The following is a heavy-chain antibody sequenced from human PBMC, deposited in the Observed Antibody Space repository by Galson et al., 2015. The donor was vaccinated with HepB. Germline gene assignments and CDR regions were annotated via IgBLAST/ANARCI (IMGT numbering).Heavy chain of an antibody. V-gene: IGHV1-69*13. Sequence: SVKVSCKASGGTFSSYAISWVRQAPGQGLEWMGGIIPIFGTANYAQKFQGRVTITADESTSTAYMELSSLRSEDTAVYYCARGGMKVVAATDYYYYMDVWGKRTTVTVSS. J-gene: IGHJ6*03. CDR1: GGTFSSYA. D-gene: IGHD2-15*01. CDR3: ARGGMKVVAATDYYYYMDV. CDR2: IIPIFGTA.